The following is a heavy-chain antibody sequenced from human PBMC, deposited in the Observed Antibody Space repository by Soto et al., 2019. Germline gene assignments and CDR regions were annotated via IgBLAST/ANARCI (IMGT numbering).Heavy chain of an antibody. CDR1: GGSISSGYYY. Sequence: HVQLQESGPGLVKPSQTLSLTCTVSGGSISSGYYYWSWIRQPPGKGLEWIGYIYYSGSTYYNPSLKSRVTISVDTSKNQFSLKLSSVTAADTAVYYCAREGCSSTSCYHPPGYYGMDVWGQGTTVTVSS. CDR2: IYYSGST. V-gene: IGHV4-30-4*01. D-gene: IGHD2-2*01. J-gene: IGHJ6*02. CDR3: AREGCSSTSCYHPPGYYGMDV.